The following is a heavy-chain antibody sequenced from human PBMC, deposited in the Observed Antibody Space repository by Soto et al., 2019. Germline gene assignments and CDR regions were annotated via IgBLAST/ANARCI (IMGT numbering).Heavy chain of an antibody. CDR1: GFTFSSYS. CDR3: ARVRYCSSISCFDAFDI. CDR2: TSGSGSTI. V-gene: IGHV3-48*02. Sequence: GGSLRLSCAASGFTFSSYSMNWVRQAPGKGLEWVSYTSGSGSTIYYADSVKGRFTISRDNAKNSLYLQMNSLRDEDTAVYYCARVRYCSSISCFDAFDIWGQGTMVNVSS. J-gene: IGHJ3*02. D-gene: IGHD2-2*01.